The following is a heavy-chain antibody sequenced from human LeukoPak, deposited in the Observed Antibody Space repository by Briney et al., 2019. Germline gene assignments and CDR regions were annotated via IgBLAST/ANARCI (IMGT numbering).Heavy chain of an antibody. V-gene: IGHV4-4*07. J-gene: IGHJ5*02. CDR1: GGSISSYY. D-gene: IGHD2-2*01. Sequence: SETLSLTCTVSGGSISSYYWSWIRQPAGKGLEWIGRIYTSGSTNYNPSLKSRVTMSVDTSKNQFSLKLSSVTAADTAVYYCAREYCSSTSCYRRWFDPWGQGTLVTVSS. CDR2: IYTSGST. CDR3: AREYCSSTSCYRRWFDP.